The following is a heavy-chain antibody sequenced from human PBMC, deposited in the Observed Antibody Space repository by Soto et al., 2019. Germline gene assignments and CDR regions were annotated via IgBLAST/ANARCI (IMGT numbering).Heavy chain of an antibody. CDR2: IYYSGST. D-gene: IGHD3-3*01. V-gene: IGHV4-31*03. CDR1: GGSISSGGYY. CDR3: ARESRGSDDFWSGTDP. J-gene: IGHJ5*02. Sequence: SSETLSLTCTVSGGSISSGGYYWSWIRQHPGKGLEWIGYIYYSGSTYYNPSLKSRVTISVDTSKNQFSLRLSSVTAADTAVYYCARESRGSDDFWSGTDPWGQGTLVTVSS.